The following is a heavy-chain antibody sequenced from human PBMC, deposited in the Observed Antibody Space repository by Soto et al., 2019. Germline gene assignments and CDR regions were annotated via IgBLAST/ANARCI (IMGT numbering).Heavy chain of an antibody. D-gene: IGHD3-10*01. J-gene: IGHJ4*02. CDR2: ISPMFGAA. CDR1: GGTFNTYA. Sequence: QVQLVQSGAEMKKPGSSVKVSCQSSGGTFNTYAMNWVRQAPGQGPEWMGDISPMFGAANYAPKFTGRVTITVDESTGTSYMQLSSLTSEDTALYFCAREVQVHTPAFVYWGQGTLVTVSS. CDR3: AREVQVHTPAFVY. V-gene: IGHV1-69*19.